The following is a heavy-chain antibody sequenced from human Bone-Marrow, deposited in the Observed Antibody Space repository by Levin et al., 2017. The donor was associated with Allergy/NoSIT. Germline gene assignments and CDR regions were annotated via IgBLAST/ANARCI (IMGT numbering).Heavy chain of an antibody. D-gene: IGHD4-23*01. Sequence: GGSLRLSCAASGVTFSGYWMHWVRQAPGKGLMWVSRINSDGSSTNYADSVKGRFTISRDNAKNTLYLQMNSRRADDTAVYYCARAPFGGFDYWGQGTLVTVSS. CDR2: INSDGSST. CDR1: GVTFSGYW. CDR3: ARAPFGGFDY. V-gene: IGHV3-74*01. J-gene: IGHJ4*02.